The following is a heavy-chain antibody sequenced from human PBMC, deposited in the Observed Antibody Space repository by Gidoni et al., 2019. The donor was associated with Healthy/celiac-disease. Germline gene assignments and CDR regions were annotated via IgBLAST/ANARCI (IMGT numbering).Heavy chain of an antibody. CDR3: ARGPGDSNYGMDV. CDR2: INHSGST. Sequence: EALSLNCAVYGGSFSGYYWSWIRQPPGKGLEWIGEINHSGSTNYNPSLKSRVTISVDTSKNQFSLKLSSVTAADTAVYYCARGPGDSNYGMDVWGQGTTVTVSS. V-gene: IGHV4-34*01. J-gene: IGHJ6*02. CDR1: GGSFSGYY. D-gene: IGHD3-16*01.